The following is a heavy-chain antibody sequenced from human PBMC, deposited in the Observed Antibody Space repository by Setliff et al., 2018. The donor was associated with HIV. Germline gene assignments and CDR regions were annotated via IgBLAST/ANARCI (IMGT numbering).Heavy chain of an antibody. CDR2: IYYSGST. D-gene: IGHD3-3*01. J-gene: IGHJ6*03. CDR1: GGSISSGGYY. Sequence: PSETLSLTCTVSGGSISSGGYYWSWTRQPPGKGLEWIGYIYYSGSTNYNPSLKSRVTISVDTSKNQFSLKLSSVTAADTAVYYCARGGSYRFWSGYRYYYYYMDLWGKGTTVTVSS. V-gene: IGHV4-61*08. CDR3: ARGGSYRFWSGYRYYYYYMDL.